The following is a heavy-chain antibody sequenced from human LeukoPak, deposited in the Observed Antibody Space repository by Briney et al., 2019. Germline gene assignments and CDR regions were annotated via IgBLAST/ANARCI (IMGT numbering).Heavy chain of an antibody. D-gene: IGHD6-13*01. CDR1: GGSISTYY. Sequence: SETLSLTCTVAGGSISTYYWGWIRQPPGKGLEWIGSIYYSGSTYYNPSLKSRVTISVDTSKNQFSLKLSSVTAADTAVYYCARDNIAAAGSYYYMDVWGKGTTVTISS. CDR2: IYYSGST. J-gene: IGHJ6*03. V-gene: IGHV4-39*07. CDR3: ARDNIAAAGSYYYMDV.